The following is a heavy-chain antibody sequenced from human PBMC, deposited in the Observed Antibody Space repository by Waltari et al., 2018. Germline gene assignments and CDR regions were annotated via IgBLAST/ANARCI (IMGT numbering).Heavy chain of an antibody. CDR1: GSRFPGTW. CDR2: INSDGSST. J-gene: IGHJ4*02. D-gene: IGHD4-17*01. V-gene: IGHV3-74*01. CDR3: ARVEVGDYDFDY. Sequence: EVQLVESGGGLVQPGGSLRLSCAASGSRFPGTWMHWVRQAPGKGLVWVARINSDGSSTRYADSVKGRFTISRDNAKNTLYLQMNSLRAEDTAVYYCARVEVGDYDFDYWGQGTLVTVSS.